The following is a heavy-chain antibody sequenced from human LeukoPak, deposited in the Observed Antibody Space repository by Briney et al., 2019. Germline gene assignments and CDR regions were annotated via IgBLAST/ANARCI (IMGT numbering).Heavy chain of an antibody. V-gene: IGHV3-66*01. CDR3: ARAILGDYVSYYFDY. Sequence: GALRLSFSASGFTVSSNYMSWVRQGPGKGLEWGSVIYSGGSTYYADSVKGRFTISRDNSKNTLYLQMNSLRAEDTAVYYCARAILGDYVSYYFDYWGQGTLVTVSS. CDR1: GFTVSSNY. J-gene: IGHJ4*02. CDR2: IYSGGST. D-gene: IGHD4-17*01.